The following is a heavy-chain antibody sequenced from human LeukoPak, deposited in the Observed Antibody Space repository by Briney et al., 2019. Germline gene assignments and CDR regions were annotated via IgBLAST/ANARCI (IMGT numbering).Heavy chain of an antibody. CDR1: GFTVGNNY. V-gene: IGHV3-53*01. Sequence: PGGSLRLSCAASGFTVGNNYMSWVRQAPGKGLVWVSLIYSGGATFYADSVKDRFTISRDNSKNTLYLQMNSLRADDTAVYYCATRNYWGQGTLVTVSS. CDR2: IYSGGAT. J-gene: IGHJ4*02. CDR3: ATRNY.